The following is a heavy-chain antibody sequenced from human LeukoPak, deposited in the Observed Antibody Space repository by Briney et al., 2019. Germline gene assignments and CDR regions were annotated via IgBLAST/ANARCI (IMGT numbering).Heavy chain of an antibody. CDR1: GYSISSGYY. V-gene: IGHV4-38-2*01. J-gene: IGHJ4*02. Sequence: SETLSLTCAVSGYSISSGYYWGWIRQPPGKGLGWIGSIYHSGSTYYNPSLKSRVTISVDTSKNQFSLKLSSVTAADTAVYYCARVEWLPDYWGQGTLVTVSS. CDR3: ARVEWLPDY. D-gene: IGHD5-12*01. CDR2: IYHSGST.